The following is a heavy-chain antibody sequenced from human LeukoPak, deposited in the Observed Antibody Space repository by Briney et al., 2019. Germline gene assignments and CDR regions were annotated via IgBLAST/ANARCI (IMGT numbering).Heavy chain of an antibody. D-gene: IGHD3-10*01. CDR1: GGTFSSYA. CDR2: MNLKSGDT. V-gene: IGHV1-8*03. J-gene: IGHJ5*02. Sequence: GASVKVSCKASGGTFSSYAINWVRQATGEGLEWVGWMNLKSGDTGYSQKFQGRVFITRDASINTAYMELSSLGSDDTAVYYCARDGRGSRSSWFDPWGQGTLVIVSS. CDR3: ARDGRGSRSSWFDP.